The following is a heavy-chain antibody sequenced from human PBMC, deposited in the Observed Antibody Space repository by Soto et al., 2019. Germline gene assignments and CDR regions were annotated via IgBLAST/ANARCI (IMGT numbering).Heavy chain of an antibody. V-gene: IGHV3-30*18. J-gene: IGHJ5*02. CDR2: ISYDGSNK. CDR3: AKAPPRGHTNWFDP. Sequence: PGGSLRLSCAASGFTFSSYGMHWVRQAPGKGLEWVAVISYDGSNKYYADSVKGRFTISRDNSKNTLYLQMNSLRAEDTAVYYCAKAPPRGHTNWFDPWGQGTLVTVSS. CDR1: GFTFSSYG.